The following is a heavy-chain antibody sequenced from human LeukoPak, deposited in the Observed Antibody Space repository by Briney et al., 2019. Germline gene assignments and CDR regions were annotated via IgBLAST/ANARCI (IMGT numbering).Heavy chain of an antibody. Sequence: TLSLTCAVSGGSISSGGYSWSWIRQPPGKGLEWIGYIYHSGSTYYNPSLKSRVTISVDTSKNQFSLKLSSVTAADTAVYYCARGGLTVAPRGGMDVWGQGTTVTVSS. CDR1: GGSISSGGYS. D-gene: IGHD4-23*01. CDR3: ARGGLTVAPRGGMDV. CDR2: IYHSGST. J-gene: IGHJ6*02. V-gene: IGHV4-30-2*01.